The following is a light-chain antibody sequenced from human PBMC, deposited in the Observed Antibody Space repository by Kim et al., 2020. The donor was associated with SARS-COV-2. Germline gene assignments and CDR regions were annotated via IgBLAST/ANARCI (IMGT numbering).Light chain of an antibody. CDR1: QSIDNF. CDR2: GAS. J-gene: IGKJ1*01. CDR3: QQSYSNPPT. V-gene: IGKV1-39*01. Sequence: ASVGDTVTISCRASQSIDNFLNWYQLRPGKAPEVLIYGASTLQTGVPSRFSGSGSGTDFTLTITSLQPQDFAIYFCQQSYSNPPTFGPGTKVEIK.